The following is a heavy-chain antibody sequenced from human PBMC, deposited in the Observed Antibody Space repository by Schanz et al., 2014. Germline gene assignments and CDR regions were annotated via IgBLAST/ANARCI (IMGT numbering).Heavy chain of an antibody. CDR2: ISYDGSNK. CDR3: ARHCGGDCYPY. Sequence: QVQLVESGGGVVQPGRSLRLSCATSGFTFSSYGMHWVRQAPGKGLEWVAVISYDGSNKYYADSVKGRFTISRDNSKNTLYLQMNSLRAEDTAVYYCARHCGGDCYPYWGQGTLVTVSS. D-gene: IGHD2-21*01. J-gene: IGHJ4*02. V-gene: IGHV3-30*19. CDR1: GFTFSSYG.